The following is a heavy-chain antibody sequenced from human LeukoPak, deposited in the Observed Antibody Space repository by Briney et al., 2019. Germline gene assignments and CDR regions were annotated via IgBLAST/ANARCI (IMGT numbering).Heavy chain of an antibody. CDR3: ARRGSSYEFFDS. Sequence: KPGESLRISCKGSGYRFTSYWIGWVRQMPGKGLEWMGIIYPGDSDTRYSPSFQGQVTISADKSINTAYLQWSSLKASDTAIYYCARRGSSYEFFDSWGQGTLVTVSS. CDR1: GYRFTSYW. D-gene: IGHD5-18*01. V-gene: IGHV5-51*01. CDR2: IYPGDSDT. J-gene: IGHJ4*02.